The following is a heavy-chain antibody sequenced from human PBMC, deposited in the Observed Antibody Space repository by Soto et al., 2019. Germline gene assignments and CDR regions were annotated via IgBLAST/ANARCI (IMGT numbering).Heavy chain of an antibody. J-gene: IGHJ4*02. CDR3: ARDQIAVAGFDY. CDR1: GFTFSSYA. CDR2: ISGSGGST. V-gene: IGHV3-23*01. Sequence: GGSLRLSCAASGFTFSSYAMIWVRKAPGKGLEWVSAISGSGGSTYYADSVKGRFTISRDNSKNTLYLQMNSLRAEDTAVYYCARDQIAVAGFDYRGQGTLVTVPS. D-gene: IGHD6-19*01.